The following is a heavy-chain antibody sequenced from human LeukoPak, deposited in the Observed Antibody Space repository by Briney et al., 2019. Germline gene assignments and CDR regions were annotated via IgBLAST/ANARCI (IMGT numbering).Heavy chain of an antibody. V-gene: IGHV3-23*01. CDR1: GFTFSSYA. D-gene: IGHD1-26*01. Sequence: GGSLRLSCAASGFTFSSYAMSWVRQAPGKGLEWVSTIGGSGSGYSTDYAAPVKGRFTISRDDSRNTLYLQMNSLKTEDTAVYYCITDPGAWEPIWGQGTLVTVSS. CDR2: IGGSGSGYST. J-gene: IGHJ3*02. CDR3: ITDPGAWEPI.